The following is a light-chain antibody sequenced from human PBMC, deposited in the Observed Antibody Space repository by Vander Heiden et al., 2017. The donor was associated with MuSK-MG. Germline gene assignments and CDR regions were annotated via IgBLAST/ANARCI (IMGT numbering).Light chain of an antibody. Sequence: DIVMTQSPDSLPVSLGERATINCKSSQSLLYRSNNKNYLAWYQQRPGQPPKLLVYWASTRESGVPDRFSGSGSGTDFTLTISSLQAEDVAFYYCQQDDNTPLTFGGGTKVEIK. CDR1: QSLLYRSNNKNY. V-gene: IGKV4-1*01. J-gene: IGKJ4*01. CDR3: QQDDNTPLT. CDR2: WAS.